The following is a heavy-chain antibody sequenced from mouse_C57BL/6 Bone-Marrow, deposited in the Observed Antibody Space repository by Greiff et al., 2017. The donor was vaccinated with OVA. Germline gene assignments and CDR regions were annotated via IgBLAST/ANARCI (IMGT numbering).Heavy chain of an antibody. CDR3: TRLATGTKGAWFAY. J-gene: IGHJ3*01. CDR2: IDPETGGT. CDR1: GYTFTDYE. D-gene: IGHD4-1*02. V-gene: IGHV1-15*01. Sequence: VQLQESGAELVRPGASVTLSCKASGYTFTDYEMHWVKQTPVHGLEWIGAIDPETGGTAYNQKFKGKAILTADKSSSTAYMELRSLTSEDSAVYYCTRLATGTKGAWFAYWGQGTLVTVSA.